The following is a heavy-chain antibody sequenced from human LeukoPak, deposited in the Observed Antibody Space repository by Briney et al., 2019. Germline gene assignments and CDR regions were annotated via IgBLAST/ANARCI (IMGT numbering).Heavy chain of an antibody. CDR1: GFTFSSYS. CDR2: ISSSSSYI. Sequence: GGSLRLSCAASGFTFSSYSMNWVRQAPGKGLEWVSSISSSSSYIYYADSVKGRFTISRDNAKNSLYLQMNSLRAEDTAVYYCARDFGSAYYYDSSGYSPGNYWGQGTLVTVSS. D-gene: IGHD3-22*01. CDR3: ARDFGSAYYYDSSGYSPGNY. V-gene: IGHV3-21*01. J-gene: IGHJ4*02.